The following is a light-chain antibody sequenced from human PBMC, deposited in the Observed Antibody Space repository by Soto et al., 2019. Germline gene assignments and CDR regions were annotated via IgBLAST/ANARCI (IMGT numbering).Light chain of an antibody. V-gene: IGKV1-39*01. CDR1: QSISTY. CDR2: AAS. Sequence: DIQMTQSPSSLSASVGDRVTITCRASQSISTYLNWYQQKLGKAPKLLINAASSLQSGVPSRFSGSGSGTDFALTISSLQPEDFAIYYCQQSYTTPRTFGPGTKVDIK. CDR3: QQSYTTPRT. J-gene: IGKJ3*01.